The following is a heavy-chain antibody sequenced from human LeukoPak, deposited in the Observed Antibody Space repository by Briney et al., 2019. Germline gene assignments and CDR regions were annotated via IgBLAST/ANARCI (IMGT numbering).Heavy chain of an antibody. D-gene: IGHD5-18*01. CDR2: IIPILDIA. J-gene: IGHJ4*02. CDR1: GGTFSSYT. CDR3: ARAGAYIYGFDY. V-gene: IGHV1-69*02. Sequence: ASVKVSCKASGGTFSSYTINWVRQAPGQGLEWMGRIIPILDIANYAQNFQARVTLTADRSTSTAYMELRGLRSDDTAVYYCARAGAYIYGFDYWGQGTLVTVSS.